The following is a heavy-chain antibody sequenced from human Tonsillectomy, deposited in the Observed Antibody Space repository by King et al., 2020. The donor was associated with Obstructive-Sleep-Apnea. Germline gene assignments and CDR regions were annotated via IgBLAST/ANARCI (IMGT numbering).Heavy chain of an antibody. CDR3: AKGGIAVAGTIDP. J-gene: IGHJ5*02. D-gene: IGHD6-19*01. V-gene: IGHV3-30*02. Sequence: VQLVESGGGVVQPGRSLRLSCAASVFTFSSYDMHWVRQAPGKGLEGVAFIRYDGSNKYYSYSVKGRFTISSDNSKNTLYLQMNSLRAEDTAVYYCAKGGIAVAGTIDPWGQGTLVTVSS. CDR1: VFTFSSYD. CDR2: IRYDGSNK.